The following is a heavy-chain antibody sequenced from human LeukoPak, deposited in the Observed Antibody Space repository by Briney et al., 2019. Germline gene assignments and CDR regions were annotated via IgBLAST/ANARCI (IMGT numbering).Heavy chain of an antibody. CDR2: IYSGGST. CDR3: ARVAPLRSEYAFDI. J-gene: IGHJ3*02. V-gene: IGHV3-53*01. D-gene: IGHD5-24*01. CDR1: GFTVSSNY. Sequence: GSLRLSCAASGFTVSSNYMSWVRQAPGKGLEWVSVIYSGGSTYYADSVKGRFTISRDNSKNTLYLQMNSLRAEDTAVYYCARVAPLRSEYAFDIWGQGTMVTVSS.